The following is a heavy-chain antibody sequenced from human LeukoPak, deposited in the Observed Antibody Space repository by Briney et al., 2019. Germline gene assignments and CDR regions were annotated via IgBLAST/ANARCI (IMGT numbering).Heavy chain of an antibody. Sequence: ASVKVSCKASGGTFSSYAISWVRQAPGQGLEWMGGIIPIFGTANYAQKFQGRVTMTRDTSISTAYMELSRLRSDDTAVYYCARSRSPMIVVAPVDYWGQGTLVTVSS. CDR2: IIPIFGTA. J-gene: IGHJ4*02. V-gene: IGHV1-69*05. CDR1: GGTFSSYA. D-gene: IGHD3-22*01. CDR3: ARSRSPMIVVAPVDY.